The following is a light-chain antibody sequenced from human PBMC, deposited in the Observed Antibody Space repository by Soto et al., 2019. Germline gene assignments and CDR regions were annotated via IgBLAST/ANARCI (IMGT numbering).Light chain of an antibody. CDR1: QSIALS. Sequence: PMTLSPSSLSASVGDTVTMTCRASQSIALSVNWYQQKPGKAPKLLIYVAFTLESGVPSRFSGSGSGTEFTLTIRSLQPEDFATYYCQQSSRSPITFGQGTRLEI. J-gene: IGKJ5*01. CDR2: VAF. CDR3: QQSSRSPIT. V-gene: IGKV1-39*01.